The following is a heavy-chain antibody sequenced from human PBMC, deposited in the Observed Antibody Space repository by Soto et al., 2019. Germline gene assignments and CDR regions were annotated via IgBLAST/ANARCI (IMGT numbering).Heavy chain of an antibody. CDR2: IDPSDSYT. V-gene: IGHV5-10-1*01. Sequence: GESLKISCKGSGYSFTSYWISWVRQMPGKGLEWMGRIDPSDSYTNYSPSFQGHVTISADKSISTAYLQWSSLKASDTAMYYCARQYCSSTSCYYYGTDVWGQGTTVTVSS. D-gene: IGHD2-2*01. CDR3: ARQYCSSTSCYYYGTDV. J-gene: IGHJ6*02. CDR1: GYSFTSYW.